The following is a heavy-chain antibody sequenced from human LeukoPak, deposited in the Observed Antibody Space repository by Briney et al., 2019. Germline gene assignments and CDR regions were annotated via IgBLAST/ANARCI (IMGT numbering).Heavy chain of an antibody. CDR2: MYLSGTT. V-gene: IGHV4-4*02. J-gene: IGHJ4*02. CDR3: AKDRARGGTTDFDY. CDR1: GDSINSLDL. D-gene: IGHD1-7*01. Sequence: PSGTLSLTCTVSGDSINSLDLWSWVRQPPGKGLEWIGEMYLSGTTHSNPSVKSRVTISIDKSKNQFFLNLSSVTAADTAVYFCAKDRARGGTTDFDYWGQGTLVTVSS.